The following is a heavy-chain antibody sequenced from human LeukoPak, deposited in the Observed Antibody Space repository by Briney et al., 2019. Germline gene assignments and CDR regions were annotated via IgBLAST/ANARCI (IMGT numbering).Heavy chain of an antibody. D-gene: IGHD2-21*01. J-gene: IGHJ4*02. CDR1: GFTFSDYY. CDR3: ARDRDYSADYFDY. Sequence: GGSLRLSCAASGFTFSDYYMSWIRQAPGKGLEWVSYISSSGSTIYYADSVKGRFTISRDNAKNSLYLQMNSLRVEDTAVYYCARDRDYSADYFDYWGQGTLVTVSS. CDR2: ISSSGSTI. V-gene: IGHV3-11*01.